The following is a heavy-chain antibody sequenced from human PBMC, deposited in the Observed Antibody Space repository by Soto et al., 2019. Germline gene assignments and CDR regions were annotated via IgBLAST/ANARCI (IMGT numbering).Heavy chain of an antibody. D-gene: IGHD3-10*01. CDR2: TYNRSKWYN. Sequence: PSQPLSLTCAISGDSVSSNSAAWNWIRQSPSRGLEWLGRTYNRSKWYNDYAVSVKSRITINPGTSKNQFSLQLNSVTPEDTAVYYCARVTYGLWFGEFLDFDAFDIWGQGTMVTVSS. CDR1: GDSVSSNSAA. CDR3: ARVTYGLWFGEFLDFDAFDI. V-gene: IGHV6-1*01. J-gene: IGHJ3*02.